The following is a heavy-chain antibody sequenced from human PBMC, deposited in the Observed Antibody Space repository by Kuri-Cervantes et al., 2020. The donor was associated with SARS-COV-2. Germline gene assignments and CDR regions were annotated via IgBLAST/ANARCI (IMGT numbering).Heavy chain of an antibody. CDR1: GGSINSGNYY. Sequence: SCTVSGGSINSGNYYWSWIRQPVGKGLEWIGLIYTSGSTNYIPSLKSRVTISLDTSKNQFSLKLSSVTAADTAVYYCARPGGFLDVWGKGTTVTVSS. CDR3: ARPGGFLDV. J-gene: IGHJ6*04. V-gene: IGHV4-61*02. CDR2: IYTSGST. D-gene: IGHD4-23*01.